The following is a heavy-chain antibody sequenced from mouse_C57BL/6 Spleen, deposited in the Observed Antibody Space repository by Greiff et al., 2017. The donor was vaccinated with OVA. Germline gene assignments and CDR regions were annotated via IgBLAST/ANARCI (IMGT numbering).Heavy chain of an antibody. CDR3: TRWGRGFAMDY. V-gene: IGHV1-15*01. J-gene: IGHJ4*01. D-gene: IGHD1-1*02. Sequence: QVQLQQSGAGLVRPGDSVTLSCKASGYTFTDYEMYWVNQTPVQGLEWIGAINPEPGGNAYNQKFKGKAILTADKSSSTSYMELRSLTSEDTAVYYCTRWGRGFAMDYWGQGTSVTVSS. CDR2: INPEPGGN. CDR1: GYTFTDYE.